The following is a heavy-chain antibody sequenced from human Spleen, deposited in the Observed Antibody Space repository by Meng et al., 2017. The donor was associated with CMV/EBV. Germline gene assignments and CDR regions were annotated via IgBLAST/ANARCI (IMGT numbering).Heavy chain of an antibody. CDR2: ISSSSTYI. V-gene: IGHV3-21*01. D-gene: IGHD1-14*01. J-gene: IGHJ4*02. Sequence: GGSLRLSCAASGFTFSTYTKNWVRQAPGKGLEWVSFISSSSTYIYYADSVKGRFTISRDNAKNSLYLQMNSLRAEDTAVYYCARGRGTGTTKGSFDYWGQGTLVTVSS. CDR3: ARGRGTGTTKGSFDY. CDR1: GFTFSTYT.